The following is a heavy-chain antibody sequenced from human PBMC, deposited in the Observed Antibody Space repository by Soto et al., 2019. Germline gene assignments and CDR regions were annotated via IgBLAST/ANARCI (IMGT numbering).Heavy chain of an antibody. J-gene: IGHJ6*02. Sequence: QVQLVESGGGEVQPGRSLRLSCAASGFTFNTYGMHWVRQAPGKGLEWVAVIWYDGSNKYYADSVKGRFTISRDNSKNTLYMEMNSLRAEDTAVYHCARGGYSAGLTYGMDVWGQGTTVTVS. CDR1: GFTFNTYG. CDR2: IWYDGSNK. D-gene: IGHD6-19*01. CDR3: ARGGYSAGLTYGMDV. V-gene: IGHV3-33*01.